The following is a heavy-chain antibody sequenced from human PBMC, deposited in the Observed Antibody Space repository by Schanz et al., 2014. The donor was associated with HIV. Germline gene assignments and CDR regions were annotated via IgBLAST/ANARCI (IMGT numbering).Heavy chain of an antibody. CDR3: ARGGIWEWDQPDFDY. V-gene: IGHV3-21*01. D-gene: IGHD2-15*01. J-gene: IGHJ4*02. CDR2: ISSTSSDI. CDR1: GFTFSTYG. Sequence: VQLVESGGGVVQPGRSLRLSCAASGFTFSTYGMHWVRQAPGKGLEWVSSISSTSSDIFYADSMKSRFTIYRDNAKNSLYLQIGSLRAEDTAVYYCARGGIWEWDQPDFDYWGQGTLVTVSS.